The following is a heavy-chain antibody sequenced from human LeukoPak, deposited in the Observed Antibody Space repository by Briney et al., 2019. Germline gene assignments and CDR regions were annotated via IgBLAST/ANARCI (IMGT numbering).Heavy chain of an antibody. CDR3: ARPHSTVMNWFDP. Sequence: GGSLRLSCAASGFTFSSHWMNWVRQAPGKGLEWVANIKEDGSEKYYVDSVKGRFTISRDNAKNSLCLQMNSLGAEDTAVYFCARPHSTVMNWFDPWGQGTLVTVSS. D-gene: IGHD2-8*02. J-gene: IGHJ5*02. CDR1: GFTFSSHW. CDR2: IKEDGSEK. V-gene: IGHV3-7*02.